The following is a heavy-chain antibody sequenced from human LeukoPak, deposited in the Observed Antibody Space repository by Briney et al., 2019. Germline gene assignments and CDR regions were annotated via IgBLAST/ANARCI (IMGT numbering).Heavy chain of an antibody. CDR1: GFTFSRYE. CDR2: IISSGSPI. Sequence: GGSLRLSCAASGFTFSRYEMNWVRQAPGKGLEWVSYIISSGSPIYYADSVKGRFTISRDNAKNSLFLQMNSLRAEDTAVYYCARENLNGLDVWGQGTTVTVSS. CDR3: ARENLNGLDV. J-gene: IGHJ6*02. V-gene: IGHV3-48*03.